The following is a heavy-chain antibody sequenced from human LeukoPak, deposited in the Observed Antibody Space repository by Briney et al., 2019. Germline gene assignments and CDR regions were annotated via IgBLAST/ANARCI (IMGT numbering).Heavy chain of an antibody. V-gene: IGHV3-30*02. CDR2: IRYDGSNK. Sequence: GGSLRLSCAASGLIFSSYGMHWVRQAPGKGLEWVAFIRYDGSNKYYADSVKGRFTISRDNSKNTLYLQMNSLRAEDMAVYYCSNTLGCYGDYVDYFDYWGQGSLVTVSS. CDR1: GLIFSSYG. J-gene: IGHJ4*02. CDR3: SNTLGCYGDYVDYFDY. D-gene: IGHD4-17*01.